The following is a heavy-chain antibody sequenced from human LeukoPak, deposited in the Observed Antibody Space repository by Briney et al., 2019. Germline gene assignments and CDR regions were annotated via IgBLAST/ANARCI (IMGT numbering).Heavy chain of an antibody. CDR3: ARDVRYSGYDYDY. CDR2: IIPIFGTA. D-gene: IGHD5-12*01. Sequence: SVKVSCKASGGTFSSYAISWVRQAPGQGLEWMGGIIPIFGTANYAQKFQGRVTITADESTSTAYMELSSLRSEDTAVYYCARDVRYSGYDYDYWGQGTLVTVSS. J-gene: IGHJ4*02. CDR1: GGTFSSYA. V-gene: IGHV1-69*13.